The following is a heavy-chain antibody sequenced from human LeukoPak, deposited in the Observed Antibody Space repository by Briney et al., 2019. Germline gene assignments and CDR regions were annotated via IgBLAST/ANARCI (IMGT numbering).Heavy chain of an antibody. D-gene: IGHD3-3*01. Sequence: GASVKVSCKASGYTFTSYGISWVRQAPGQGLEWMGGIIPIFGTANYAQKFQGRVTITADESTSTAHMELSSLRSEDTAVYYCAREGGMYYDFWSGYYLKAFDIWGQGTMVTVSS. CDR2: IIPIFGTA. CDR1: GYTFTSYG. V-gene: IGHV1-69*13. CDR3: AREGGMYYDFWSGYYLKAFDI. J-gene: IGHJ3*02.